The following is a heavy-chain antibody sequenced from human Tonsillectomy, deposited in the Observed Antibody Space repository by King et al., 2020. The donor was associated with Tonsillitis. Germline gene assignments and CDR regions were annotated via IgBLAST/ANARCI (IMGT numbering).Heavy chain of an antibody. CDR3: ARTTKSGTGWYDFDY. J-gene: IGHJ4*02. V-gene: IGHV2-26*01. CDR1: GFSLSNAIMG. Sequence: VTLKESGPVLVKPTETLTLTCTVSGFSLSNAIMGVSWIRQPPGRALEWLVHIFSNDETSFSTSLRSRLTISKDTSKSQVVLTMTNMDPVDTATYYCARTTKSGTGWYDFDYWGQGTLVTVSS. CDR2: IFSNDET. D-gene: IGHD6-19*01.